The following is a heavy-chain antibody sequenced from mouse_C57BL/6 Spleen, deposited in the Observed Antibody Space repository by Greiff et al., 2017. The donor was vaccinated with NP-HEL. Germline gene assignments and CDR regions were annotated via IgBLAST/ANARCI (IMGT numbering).Heavy chain of an antibody. CDR2: INPYNGGT. Sequence: VQLQQSGPVLVKPGASVKMSCKASGYTFTDYYMNWVKQSHGKSLEWIGVINPYNGGTSYNQKFKGKATLTVDKSSSTAYMELNSLTSEDSAVYYCAIVTTVAHFDYWGQGTTLTVSS. J-gene: IGHJ2*01. CDR3: AIVTTVAHFDY. D-gene: IGHD1-1*01. CDR1: GYTFTDYY. V-gene: IGHV1-19*01.